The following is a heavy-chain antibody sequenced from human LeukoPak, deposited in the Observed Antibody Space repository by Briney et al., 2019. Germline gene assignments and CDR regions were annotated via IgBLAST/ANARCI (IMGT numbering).Heavy chain of an antibody. CDR1: GGSITSYY. J-gene: IGHJ3*02. V-gene: IGHV4-59*01. D-gene: IGHD1-26*01. CDR2: IHYSGST. Sequence: SETLSLTCTVSGGSITSYYWSWIRQPPGKGLEWIGYIHYSGSTHYNPSLKSRVTITVDTSKNQLSLKLSSVTAADTAVYYCAREGARWEPSFSAFDIWGQGTMVTVSS. CDR3: AREGARWEPSFSAFDI.